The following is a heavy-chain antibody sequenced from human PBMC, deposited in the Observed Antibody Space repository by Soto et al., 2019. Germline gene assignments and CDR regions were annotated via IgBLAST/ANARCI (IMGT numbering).Heavy chain of an antibody. D-gene: IGHD3-10*01. CDR3: ARRTRITMVRGVIIEYYYMDV. Sequence: HVQLVQSGAEVKKPGASVKVSCKASGYTFTSYDINWVRQATGQGLEWMGWMNPNSGNTGYAQKFQGRVTMTRNTSISTAYMELSSLRSEDTAVYYCARRTRITMVRGVIIEYYYMDVWGKGTTVTVSS. V-gene: IGHV1-8*02. J-gene: IGHJ6*03. CDR1: GYTFTSYD. CDR2: MNPNSGNT.